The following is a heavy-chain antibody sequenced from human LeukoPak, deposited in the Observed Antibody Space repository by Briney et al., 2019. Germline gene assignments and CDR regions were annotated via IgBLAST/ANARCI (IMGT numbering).Heavy chain of an antibody. Sequence: SETLSLTCTVSGGSISSSSYYWGWIRQPPGKGLEWIGYIYYSGSTYYNPSLKSRVTISVDTSKNQFSLKLSSVTAADTAVYYCARGDGITIFGVVKKTRYNWFDPWGQGTLVTVSS. D-gene: IGHD3-3*01. CDR3: ARGDGITIFGVVKKTRYNWFDP. J-gene: IGHJ5*02. V-gene: IGHV4-30-4*08. CDR1: GGSISSSSYY. CDR2: IYYSGST.